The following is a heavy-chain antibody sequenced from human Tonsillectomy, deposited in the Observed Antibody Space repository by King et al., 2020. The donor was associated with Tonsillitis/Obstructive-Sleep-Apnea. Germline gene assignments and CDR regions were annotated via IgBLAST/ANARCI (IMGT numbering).Heavy chain of an antibody. CDR3: AREIKGDYYFDY. CDR1: GFTFDDYA. J-gene: IGHJ4*02. V-gene: IGHV3-9*01. Sequence: VQLVESGGGLVQPGRSLRLSCAASGFTFDDYAMHWVRQAPGKGLEWVSGMSWNGGGIGYAVSVKGRFTISRDNAKNSLYLQMNSLRTEDTALFYCAREIKGDYYFDYWGQGTLVTVSS. CDR2: MSWNGGGI. D-gene: IGHD1-26*01.